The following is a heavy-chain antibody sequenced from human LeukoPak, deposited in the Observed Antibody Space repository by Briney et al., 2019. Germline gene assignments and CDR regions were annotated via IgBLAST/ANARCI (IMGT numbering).Heavy chain of an antibody. D-gene: IGHD2-2*01. CDR3: AREYCSSTSCYAYPDY. CDR1: GGSISSGSYY. V-gene: IGHV4-61*02. CDR2: IYTSGST. J-gene: IGHJ4*02. Sequence: SQTLSLTCTVSGGSISSGSYYWSWIRQPAGKGLEWIGRIYTSGSTNYNPSLKGRVTISVDTSKNQFSLKLSSVTAADTAVYYCAREYCSSTSCYAYPDYWGQGTLVTVSS.